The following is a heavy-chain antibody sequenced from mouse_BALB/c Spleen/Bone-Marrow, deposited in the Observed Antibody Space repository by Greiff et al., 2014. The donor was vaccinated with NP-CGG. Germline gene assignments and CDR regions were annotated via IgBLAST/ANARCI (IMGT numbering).Heavy chain of an antibody. CDR2: ILPGSGST. V-gene: IGHV1-9*01. J-gene: IGHJ3*01. CDR1: GYTFSSYW. Sequence: QVQLQQSGAELMKPGASVKISCKTSGYTFSSYWIEWVKQRPGHGLEWIGEILPGSGSTNSNEKFKGKATFTADTSSNTAYMQLSSLTSEDSAVYYCARKLGLRLAYWGQGTLVTVSA. CDR3: ARKLGLRLAY. D-gene: IGHD3-1*01.